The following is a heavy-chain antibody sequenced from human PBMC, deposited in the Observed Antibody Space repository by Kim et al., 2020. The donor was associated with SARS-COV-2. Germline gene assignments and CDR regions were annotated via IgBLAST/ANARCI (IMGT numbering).Heavy chain of an antibody. V-gene: IGHV3-21*01. Sequence: GGSLRLSCAASGFTFSSYSMNWVRQAPGKGLEWVSSISSSSSYIYYADSVKGRFTISRDNAKNSLYLQMNSLRAEDTAVYYCARDKQQLVRRPRYFDLWGRGTLVTVSS. CDR3: ARDKQQLVRRPRYFDL. D-gene: IGHD6-13*01. CDR2: ISSSSSYI. CDR1: GFTFSSYS. J-gene: IGHJ2*01.